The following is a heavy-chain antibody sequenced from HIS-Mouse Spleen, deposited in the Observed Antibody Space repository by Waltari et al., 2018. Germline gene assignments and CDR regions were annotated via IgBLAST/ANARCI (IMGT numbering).Heavy chain of an antibody. J-gene: IGHJ2*01. V-gene: IGHV4-39*07. CDR3: AREIPYSSSWYDWYFDL. Sequence: QLQLQESGPGLVKPSETLSLTCTVSGGSISSGSYYWGWIRQPPGKGLEWIGSMYYSGSTYCNPSLKSRVTISVDTSKNQCSLKLSSVTAADTAVYYCAREIPYSSSWYDWYFDLWGRGTLVTVSS. CDR2: MYYSGST. D-gene: IGHD6-13*01. CDR1: GGSISSGSYY.